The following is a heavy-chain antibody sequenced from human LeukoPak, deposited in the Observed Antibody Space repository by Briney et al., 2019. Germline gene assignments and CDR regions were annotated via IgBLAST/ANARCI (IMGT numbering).Heavy chain of an antibody. D-gene: IGHD2-15*01. CDR1: GYTFTGYY. CDR2: INPNSGGT. V-gene: IGHV1-2*02. Sequence: GASVKVSCKASGYTFTGYYMHWVRQAPGQGLEWMGWINPNSGGTNYAQNFQGRVTMTRDTSISTAYMELSRLRSDDTAVYYCARRNGYCSGGSCTGFAPWGQGTLVTVSS. J-gene: IGHJ5*02. CDR3: ARRNGYCSGGSCTGFAP.